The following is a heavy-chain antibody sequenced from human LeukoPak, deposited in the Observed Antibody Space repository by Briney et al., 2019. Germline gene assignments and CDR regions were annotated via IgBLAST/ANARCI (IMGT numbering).Heavy chain of an antibody. CDR1: GFTFSSYI. Sequence: GGSLRLSCAASGFTFSSYIMNWVRQDPGKGLEWVSSISSGTAYIYYADSVKGRFTISRDNAKSSLYLQMKTLRAEDTGVYYCAREISATTNSWGQGTLVTVSS. CDR3: AREISATTNS. CDR2: ISSGTAYI. D-gene: IGHD1-7*01. V-gene: IGHV3-21*06. J-gene: IGHJ4*02.